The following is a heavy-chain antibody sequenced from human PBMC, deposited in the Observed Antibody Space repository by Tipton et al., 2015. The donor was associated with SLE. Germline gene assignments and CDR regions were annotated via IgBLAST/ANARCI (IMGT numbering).Heavy chain of an antibody. D-gene: IGHD6-6*01. V-gene: IGHV4-4*07. J-gene: IGHJ4*02. CDR1: RGSVNNYY. CDR3: ASFTLAALPDGYYFDN. Sequence: TLSLTCSVSRGSVNNYYWSWIRQPPGQELEWIGHISSIGTTDYNPSLKSRVTISRDTSSNQFSLTLGSVTAADTAVYFCASFTLAALPDGYYFDNWGQGTLATVSS. CDR2: ISSIGTT.